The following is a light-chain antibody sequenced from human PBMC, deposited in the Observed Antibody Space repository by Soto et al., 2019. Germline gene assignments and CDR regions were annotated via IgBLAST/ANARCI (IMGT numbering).Light chain of an antibody. J-gene: IGLJ1*01. CDR3: SSYTDSSTLGLYV. V-gene: IGLV2-14*01. CDR2: EVT. Sequence: QSALTQPASVSGAPGQSITISCTGTSSDIGGYEYVSWYQQHPGKAPRLMIYEVTYRPSGVSNRFSGSKSGSTASLTISGLQAEDEADYSCSSYTDSSTLGLYVFGTGTKVTVL. CDR1: SSDIGGYEY.